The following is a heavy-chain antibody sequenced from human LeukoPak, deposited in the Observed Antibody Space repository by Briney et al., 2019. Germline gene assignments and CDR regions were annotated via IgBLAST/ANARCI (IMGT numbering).Heavy chain of an antibody. D-gene: IGHD6-13*01. J-gene: IGHJ4*02. Sequence: PGGSLRLSCAASGFTVSSNYMSWVRQAPGKGLEWVSIICSGGNTYYADSVKGRFTISRDTSKNTLYLQMNSLRAEDTAVYYCAREAGSTPAYWGQGTLVTVSS. CDR3: AREAGSTPAY. CDR2: ICSGGNT. V-gene: IGHV3-53*01. CDR1: GFTVSSNY.